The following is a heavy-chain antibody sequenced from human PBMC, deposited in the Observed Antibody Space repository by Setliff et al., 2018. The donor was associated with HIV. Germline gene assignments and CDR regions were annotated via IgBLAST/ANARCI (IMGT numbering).Heavy chain of an antibody. J-gene: IGHJ5*02. CDR3: ARHDSGGYYSLDP. Sequence: SETLSLTCGIYGGSFSDYYWSWIRQPPGKGLEWIGEIDHRGRPKYNPSLNSRVTMSVDKSRNQFSLKVSSVTAADTAVYYCARHDSGGYYSLDPWGQGTLVTVSS. CDR1: GGSFSDYY. V-gene: IGHV4-34*01. D-gene: IGHD3-22*01. CDR2: IDHRGRP.